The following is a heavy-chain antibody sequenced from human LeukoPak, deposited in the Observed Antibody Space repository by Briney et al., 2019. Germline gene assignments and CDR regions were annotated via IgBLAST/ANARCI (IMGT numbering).Heavy chain of an antibody. J-gene: IGHJ3*01. CDR2: IIPILGIA. V-gene: IGHV1-69*04. CDR3: ASSDYYDSSGYYYPV. CDR1: GGTFSSYA. Sequence: SVKVSCKASGGTFSSYAISWVRQAPGQGLEWMGRIIPILGIANYAQKFQGRVTITADKSTSTAYMELSSLRSEDTAVYYCASSDYYDSSGYYYPVWGQGTMVTVSS. D-gene: IGHD3-22*01.